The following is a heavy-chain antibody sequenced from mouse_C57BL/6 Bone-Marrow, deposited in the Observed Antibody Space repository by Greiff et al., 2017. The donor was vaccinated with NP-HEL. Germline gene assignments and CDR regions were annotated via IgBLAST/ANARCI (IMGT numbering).Heavy chain of an antibody. J-gene: IGHJ3*01. CDR1: GYTFTDYY. CDR3: ARWPYGNYVPFAY. Sequence: EVQLQESGPELVKPGASVKISCKASGYTFTDYYMNWVKQSHGKSLEWIGDINPNNGGTSYNQKFKGKATLTVDKSSSTAYMELRSLTSEDSAVYYCARWPYGNYVPFAYWGQGTLVTVSA. D-gene: IGHD2-1*01. CDR2: INPNNGGT. V-gene: IGHV1-26*01.